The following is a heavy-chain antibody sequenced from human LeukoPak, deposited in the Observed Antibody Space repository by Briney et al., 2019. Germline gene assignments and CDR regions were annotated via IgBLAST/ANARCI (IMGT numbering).Heavy chain of an antibody. Sequence: ASVKVSCKASGGTFSSYAISWMRQAPGQGLEWMGGIIPIFGTANYAQKFQGRVTITTDESTSTAYMELSSLRSEDTAVYYCAREGLGSSGYFDYWGQGTLVTVYS. CDR1: GGTFSSYA. CDR2: IIPIFGTA. V-gene: IGHV1-69*05. CDR3: AREGLGSSGYFDY. D-gene: IGHD3-22*01. J-gene: IGHJ4*02.